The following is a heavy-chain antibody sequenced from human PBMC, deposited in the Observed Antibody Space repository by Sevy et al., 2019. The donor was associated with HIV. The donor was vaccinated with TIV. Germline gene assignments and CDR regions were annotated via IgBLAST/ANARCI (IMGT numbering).Heavy chain of an antibody. Sequence: SETLSLTCIVSGASITTNYWSWIRQPAGKGLELIGRIYNRGNTDYNTNYNPSLVSRVSMSIDTSKNQFSLNLGAVTVADKAVYYCARAGFSTSGTYYFDYWGQGTLVTVSS. CDR1: GASITTNY. D-gene: IGHD5-12*01. CDR2: IYNRGNTDYNT. CDR3: ARAGFSTSGTYYFDY. J-gene: IGHJ4*02. V-gene: IGHV4-4*07.